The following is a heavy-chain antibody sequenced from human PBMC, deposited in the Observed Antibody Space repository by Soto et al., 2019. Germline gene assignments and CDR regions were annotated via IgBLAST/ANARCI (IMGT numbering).Heavy chain of an antibody. D-gene: IGHD3-10*01. Sequence: TLSLTCNVSGGSVSSGSYYWGCSLQPPGKGLEWIGYIYYTGNPDYNPSLESRVTISKDTSRNQFSLKLSSVTAADTAVYYCARGSGGYYGSGTWFDHWGQGTLVTVSS. CDR3: ARGSGGYYGSGTWFDH. CDR1: GGSVSSGSYY. CDR2: IYYTGNP. J-gene: IGHJ5*02. V-gene: IGHV4-61*01.